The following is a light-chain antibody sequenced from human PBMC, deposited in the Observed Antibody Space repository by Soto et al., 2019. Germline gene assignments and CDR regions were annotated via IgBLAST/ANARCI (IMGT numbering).Light chain of an antibody. V-gene: IGLV2-8*01. CDR1: SSDVGSYNY. J-gene: IGLJ2*01. Sequence: QSALTQPPSASGSPGQSVTISCTGTSSDVGSYNYVSWYQQHPGTAHNLMIYEVSKRPSGVPDSFSGSKSGNTDSLTVSVHHAEDEAEYDCSSYAGSNNFVFGGGTKLTVI. CDR2: EVS. CDR3: SSYAGSNNFV.